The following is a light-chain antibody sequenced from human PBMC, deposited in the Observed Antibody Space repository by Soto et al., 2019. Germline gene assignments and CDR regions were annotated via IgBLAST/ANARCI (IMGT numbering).Light chain of an antibody. CDR1: QSISGW. V-gene: IGKV1-5*03. CDR3: QKYETFPIT. J-gene: IGKJ4*01. Sequence: DIQMTQSPATLSASVGGRITFGCRASQSISGWLAWYQQKPGKAPKLLIYKASILESGVPSRFSGSGSATEFTLSISSLQPEDFASYYCQKYETFPITFGGGTKA. CDR2: KAS.